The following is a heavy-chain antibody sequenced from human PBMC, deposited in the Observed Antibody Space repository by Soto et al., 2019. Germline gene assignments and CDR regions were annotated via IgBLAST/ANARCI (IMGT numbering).Heavy chain of an antibody. V-gene: IGHV2-5*02. J-gene: IGHJ5*01. Sequence: QITLKESGPTLVKPTQTLTLTCTFSGFSFSINGVAVGWIRQPPGQALEWLALIYWDDDQRYNPSLKNRLTITKDTSRNQVVLTINNMDPVDTATYYCAHKRDVSRGFKSWGQGTLVTVSS. CDR2: IYWDDDQ. CDR3: AHKRDVSRGFKS. CDR1: GFSFSINGVA.